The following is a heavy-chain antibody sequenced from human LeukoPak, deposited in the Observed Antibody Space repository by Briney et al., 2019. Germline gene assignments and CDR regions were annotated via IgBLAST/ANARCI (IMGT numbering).Heavy chain of an antibody. Sequence: ASVKVSCKASGYIFTSYYMHWVRQAPGQGLEWMGVIDPSGGSTTYAQNFQGRVTMTRDTSTSTVYMELSSLRSEDTAVYYCARRAVELLTYYCDNWGQGTLVTVSS. CDR1: GYIFTSYY. CDR2: IDPSGGST. V-gene: IGHV1-46*01. D-gene: IGHD1-7*01. J-gene: IGHJ4*02. CDR3: ARRAVELLTYYCDN.